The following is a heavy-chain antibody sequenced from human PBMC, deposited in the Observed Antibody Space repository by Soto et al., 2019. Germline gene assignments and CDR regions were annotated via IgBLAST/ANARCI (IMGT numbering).Heavy chain of an antibody. Sequence: SETLSLTCTVSHGSITSGDYFWAWIRQPPGKGLEFIGSVHSSGGTYYSPSLKSRASISIDKSKNQFSLKLTSVNAGDAAVYFCASVVVGATRQTGSDHWGQGTLVTVSS. J-gene: IGHJ4*02. D-gene: IGHD2-15*01. V-gene: IGHV4-39*01. CDR2: VHSSGGT. CDR1: HGSITSGDYF. CDR3: ASVVVGATRQTGSDH.